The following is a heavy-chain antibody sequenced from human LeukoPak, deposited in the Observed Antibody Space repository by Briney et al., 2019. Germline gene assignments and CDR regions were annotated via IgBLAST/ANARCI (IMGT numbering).Heavy chain of an antibody. CDR1: GYTFTGYY. V-gene: IGHV1-2*04. CDR3: ARSAITYYYDSSGYYPSHFDY. D-gene: IGHD3-22*01. J-gene: IGHJ4*02. CDR2: INPNSGGT. Sequence: ASVKVSCKASGYTFTGYYMHWVRQAPGQGLEWMGRINPNSGGTNYAQKFQGWVTMTRDTSISTAYMELSRLRSDDTAVYYCARSAITYYYDSSGYYPSHFDYWGQGTLVTVSS.